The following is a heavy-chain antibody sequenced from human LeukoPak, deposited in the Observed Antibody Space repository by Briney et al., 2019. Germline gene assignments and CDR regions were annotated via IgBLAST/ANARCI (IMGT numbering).Heavy chain of an antibody. Sequence: SETLSLTCTVSGYSISSGYYWGWIRQPPGKGLEWIGEINHSGTTNYSPSLKSRVTILVDTSKNQFSLKLTSVTAADTAVYYCARNSYGHLNWFDPWGQGTLVTVSS. CDR3: ARNSYGHLNWFDP. D-gene: IGHD5-18*01. V-gene: IGHV4-38-2*02. CDR1: GYSISSGYY. CDR2: INHSGTT. J-gene: IGHJ5*02.